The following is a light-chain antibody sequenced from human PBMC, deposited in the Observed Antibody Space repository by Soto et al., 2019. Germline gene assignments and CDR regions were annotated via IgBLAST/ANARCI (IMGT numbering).Light chain of an antibody. CDR3: QQYKSYSRT. CDR2: DXS. CDR1: TSITTW. J-gene: IGKJ1*01. Sequence: DIQMTQSPSTLSASVGDSVTIDXRASTSITTWLPWYQQTPGXPPKXXXYDXSSLESGVPSRLSGSGSGTEFTLTISSMHPDYFANYYCQQYKSYSRTFGQGTKVDIK. V-gene: IGKV1-5*01.